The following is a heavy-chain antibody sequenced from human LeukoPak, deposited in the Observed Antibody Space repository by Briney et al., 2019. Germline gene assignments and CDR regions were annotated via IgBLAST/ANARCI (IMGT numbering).Heavy chain of an antibody. Sequence: SGTLSLTCTVSGGSISNGGYYWSWIRQHPGKGLEWIGYIYYSGSTYYNPSLKSRVTISVDTSKNQFSLKLSSVTAADTAVYYCARGRYSYGYFDYWGQGTLVTVSS. D-gene: IGHD5-18*01. CDR3: ARGRYSYGYFDY. CDR2: IYYSGST. J-gene: IGHJ4*02. V-gene: IGHV4-31*03. CDR1: GGSISNGGYY.